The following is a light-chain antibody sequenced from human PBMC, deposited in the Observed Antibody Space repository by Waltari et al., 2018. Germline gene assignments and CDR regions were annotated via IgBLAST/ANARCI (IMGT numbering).Light chain of an antibody. CDR2: AAS. V-gene: IGKV1-9*01. Sequence: DIQLTQSPSFLSASVGDRVTITCRASQGISNYLAWYQQKTGKAPKLLISAASTLQSGVPSRVSGSGSGTEFTLTISSLQPEDFATYFCLQLNSYPLTFGGGTNVEIK. CDR3: LQLNSYPLT. CDR1: QGISNY. J-gene: IGKJ4*01.